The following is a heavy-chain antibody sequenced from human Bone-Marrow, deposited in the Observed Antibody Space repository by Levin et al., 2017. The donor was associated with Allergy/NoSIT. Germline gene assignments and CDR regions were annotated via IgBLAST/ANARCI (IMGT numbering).Heavy chain of an antibody. J-gene: IGHJ4*02. Sequence: LPGGSLRLSCATSGFTFSDYYVDWVRQAPGKGLEWVGRSKDKANTYTPEYAASVKGRFIISRDDSTKSVYLQINSLQVEDSAVYYCAREGYSSGPDFDYWGQGTLVTVSS. V-gene: IGHV3-72*01. CDR2: SKDKANTYTP. CDR1: GFTFSDYY. CDR3: AREGYSSGPDFDY. D-gene: IGHD6-19*01.